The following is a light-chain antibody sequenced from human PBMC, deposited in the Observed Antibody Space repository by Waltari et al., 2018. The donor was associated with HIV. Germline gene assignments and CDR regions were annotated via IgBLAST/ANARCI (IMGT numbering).Light chain of an antibody. J-gene: IGKJ5*01. CDR3: QQRSNWHT. V-gene: IGKV3-11*01. Sequence: EIVLTQSPVTLSLSPGERATLSCRASQSVSTYLAWYQQKPGQAPRLLIYDAANRATGIPARFSGSGSGTDFTRTISSLEPEDFAVYYCQQRSNWHTFGQGTRLEIK. CDR1: QSVSTY. CDR2: DAA.